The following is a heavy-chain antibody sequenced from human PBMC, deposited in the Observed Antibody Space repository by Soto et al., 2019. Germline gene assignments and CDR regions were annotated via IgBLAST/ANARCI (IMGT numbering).Heavy chain of an antibody. D-gene: IGHD3-22*01. V-gene: IGHV1-2*02. CDR1: GYTFTGYY. J-gene: IGHJ3*02. Sequence: QVQLVQSGAEVKKPGASVKVSCKASGYTFTGYYMHWVRQAPGQGLEWMGWINPNSGGTNYAQKFQGRVTMNRDTYISTAYMELSRLRSYDTAVYYCARDMYYYDSSAFDIWGQGTMVTVSS. CDR3: ARDMYYYDSSAFDI. CDR2: INPNSGGT.